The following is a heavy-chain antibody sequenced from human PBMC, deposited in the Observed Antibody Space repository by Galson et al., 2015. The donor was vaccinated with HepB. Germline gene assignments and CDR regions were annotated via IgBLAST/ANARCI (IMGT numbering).Heavy chain of an antibody. CDR2: IYYSGST. Sequence: ETLSLTCTVSGGSISSSSYYWGWIRQPPGKGLEWIGSIYYSGSTYYNPSLKSRVTISVDTSKNQFSLKLSSVTAADTAVYYCWGYGINYYYYYMDVWGKGTTVTVSS. CDR3: WGYGINYYYYYMDV. V-gene: IGHV4-39*01. D-gene: IGHD3-10*01. CDR1: GGSISSSSYY. J-gene: IGHJ6*03.